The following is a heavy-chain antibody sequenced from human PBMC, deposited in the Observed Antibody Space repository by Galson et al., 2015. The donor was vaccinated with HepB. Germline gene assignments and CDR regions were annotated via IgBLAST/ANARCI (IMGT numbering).Heavy chain of an antibody. Sequence: SLRLSCAVSGFTLRPYGIHWVRQAPGKGLEWVSYIGTSGTPTYYADSVKGRFTLSRDDAKNSINLQMKSLRDEDTAVYYCARDMGWAHSALYHYAMDVWGHGTTVTASS. CDR3: ARDMGWAHSALYHYAMDV. CDR2: IGTSGTPT. CDR1: GFTLRPYG. V-gene: IGHV3-48*02. D-gene: IGHD1-26*01. J-gene: IGHJ6*02.